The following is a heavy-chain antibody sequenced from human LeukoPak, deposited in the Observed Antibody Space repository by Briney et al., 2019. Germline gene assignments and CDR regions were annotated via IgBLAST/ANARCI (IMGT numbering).Heavy chain of an antibody. J-gene: IGHJ4*02. CDR3: ARGASYCSGGNCYGTFDF. CDR2: ISTDVTTT. CDR1: GFTFSNYW. V-gene: IGHV3-74*01. Sequence: GGSLRLSCAASGFTFSNYWMHWVRQAPGKGLVWVSRISTDVTTTTYADSVKGRFTISRDNAKSTLYLHMNSLRAEDTAVYYCARGASYCSGGNCYGTFDFWGQGTLVTVSS. D-gene: IGHD2-15*01.